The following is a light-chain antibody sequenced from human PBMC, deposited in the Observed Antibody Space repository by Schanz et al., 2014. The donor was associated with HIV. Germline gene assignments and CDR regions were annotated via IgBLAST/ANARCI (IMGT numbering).Light chain of an antibody. CDR1: QTVSSN. V-gene: IGKV3-15*01. CDR3: QQRSDWPPRWT. J-gene: IGKJ1*01. Sequence: EIVMTQSPATLSVSPGERATLSCRASQTVSSNLAWYQQKPGQAPRLLIFGASTRATGVPVRFRGSGSGTEFTLTISSLQSEDSAIYYCQQRSDWPPRWTFGQGTKVEIK. CDR2: GAS.